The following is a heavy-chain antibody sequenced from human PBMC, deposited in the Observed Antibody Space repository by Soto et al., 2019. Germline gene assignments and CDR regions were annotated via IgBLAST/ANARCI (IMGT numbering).Heavy chain of an antibody. CDR3: VRGLPGGFDP. D-gene: IGHD2-21*02. V-gene: IGHV3-13*01. CDR1: GFIFSNYD. J-gene: IGHJ5*02. Sequence: GGSLRLSCVASGFIFSNYDMHWVRQTSGHGLEWVSRIGVAGDTNYLGTVKGRFTISRQNAKNHFFLQMHSLTAGDTAVYYCVRGLPGGFDPWGQGTLVTVSS. CDR2: IGVAGDT.